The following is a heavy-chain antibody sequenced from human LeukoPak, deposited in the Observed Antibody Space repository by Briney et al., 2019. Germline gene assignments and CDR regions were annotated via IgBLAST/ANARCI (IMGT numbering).Heavy chain of an antibody. D-gene: IGHD5-18*01. J-gene: IGHJ4*02. CDR2: INPSGGTT. CDR3: ARGAGYTYGSFDY. CDR1: GYAFNVYY. V-gene: IGHV1-46*02. Sequence: ASVKASCKASGYAFNVYYMHWVRQAPGQGLEWMAIINPSGGTTNYAQKFQGRVTMTRDTSTSTVYMELSSLRSEDTAVYYCARGAGYTYGSFDYWGQGILITVSS.